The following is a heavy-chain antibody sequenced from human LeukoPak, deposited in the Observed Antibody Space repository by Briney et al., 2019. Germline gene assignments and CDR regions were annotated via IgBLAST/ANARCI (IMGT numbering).Heavy chain of an antibody. V-gene: IGHV1-69*13. D-gene: IGHD4-17*01. CDR3: AHPAHGDYPPNYYYYMDV. J-gene: IGHJ6*03. CDR2: IIPIFGTA. CDR1: GGTFSSYA. Sequence: ASVKVSCKASGGTFSSYAISWVRQAPGQGLEWMGGIIPIFGTANYAQKFQGRVTITADESTSTAYMELSSLRSEDTAVYYCAHPAHGDYPPNYYYYMDVWSKGTTVTVSS.